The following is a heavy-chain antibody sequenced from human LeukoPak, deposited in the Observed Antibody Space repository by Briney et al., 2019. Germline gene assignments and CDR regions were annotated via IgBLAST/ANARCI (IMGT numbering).Heavy chain of an antibody. J-gene: IGHJ4*02. V-gene: IGHV3-23*01. Sequence: GGSLRLSCAASGFTFSSYAMSWVRQAPGKGLECVSAICGSGGSTYYADSVKGRFTISRDNSKNTLYLQMNSLRAEDTAVYYCAKDGVPATAPSDYWGQGTLVTVSS. CDR3: AKDGVPATAPSDY. CDR2: ICGSGGST. CDR1: GFTFSSYA. D-gene: IGHD2-2*01.